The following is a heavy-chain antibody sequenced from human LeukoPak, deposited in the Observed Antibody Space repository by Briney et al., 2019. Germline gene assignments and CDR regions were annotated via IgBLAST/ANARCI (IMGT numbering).Heavy chain of an antibody. D-gene: IGHD2-21*02. CDR3: ARVGCGGDCYRSSDSAFDI. V-gene: IGHV4-30-2*01. CDR2: IYHSGST. CDR1: GGSISSGGYS. J-gene: IGHJ3*02. Sequence: PSQTLSLTCAVSGGSISSGGYSWSWIRQPPGKGLEWIGYIYHSGSTNYNPSLKSRVTISVDTSKNQFSLKLSSVTAADTAVYYCARVGCGGDCYRSSDSAFDIWGQGTMVTVSS.